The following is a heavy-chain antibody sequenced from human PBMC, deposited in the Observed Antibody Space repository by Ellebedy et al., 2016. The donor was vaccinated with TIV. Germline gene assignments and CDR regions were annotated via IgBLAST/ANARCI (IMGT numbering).Heavy chain of an antibody. CDR2: IYPGDSDT. Sequence: GESLKISCQGSGYTFTKYWIVWVRQMPGKGLEWMGTIYPGDSDTKYSPSFQGHVTISADKSISTAYLQWSSLKTSDTAIYYCARGHASNAWFDPWGQGTLVTVSS. CDR3: ARGHASNAWFDP. V-gene: IGHV5-51*01. CDR1: GYTFTKYW. J-gene: IGHJ5*02.